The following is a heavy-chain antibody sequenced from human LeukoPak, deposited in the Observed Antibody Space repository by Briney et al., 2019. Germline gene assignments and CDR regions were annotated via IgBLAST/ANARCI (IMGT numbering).Heavy chain of an antibody. CDR2: ISSNSRYI. V-gene: IGHV3-21*06. D-gene: IGHD6-13*01. Sequence: GGSLRLSCAASGFTFSTYSMNWVRQAPGKGLEWVSSISSNSRYIYYADSMRGRFNISRDNAKNSLYLQMNSLKPEDTAVYYCARVGEAAAFDSWGQGTLVTVSS. CDR3: ARVGEAAAFDS. J-gene: IGHJ4*02. CDR1: GFTFSTYS.